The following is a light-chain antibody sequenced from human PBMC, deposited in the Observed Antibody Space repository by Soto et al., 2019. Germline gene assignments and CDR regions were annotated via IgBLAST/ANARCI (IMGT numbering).Light chain of an antibody. CDR1: QSVTSNY. J-gene: IGKJ1*01. Sequence: ELVMTQSPATLSVSPGERATLSCRASQSVTSNYLAWYQQKPGQAPRLLIYGVSSRATGVPDRVSGSGSGTDFTLTISRLEPEDFAVYYCQQYTDWPLTFGQGTKVDIK. V-gene: IGKV3-20*01. CDR3: QQYTDWPLT. CDR2: GVS.